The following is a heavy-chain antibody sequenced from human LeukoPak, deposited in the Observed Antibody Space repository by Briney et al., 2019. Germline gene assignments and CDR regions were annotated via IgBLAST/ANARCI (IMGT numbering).Heavy chain of an antibody. D-gene: IGHD3-9*01. Sequence: GESLKISCKGSGYSLTSYWIGWVRQMPGKGLEWMGIIYPGDSDTRYSPSFQGQVTISADKSISTAYLQWSSLKASDTAMYYCARLNYDILTGYSLGDYYYYMDVWGKGTTVTVSS. CDR2: IYPGDSDT. V-gene: IGHV5-51*01. J-gene: IGHJ6*03. CDR3: ARLNYDILTGYSLGDYYYYMDV. CDR1: GYSLTSYW.